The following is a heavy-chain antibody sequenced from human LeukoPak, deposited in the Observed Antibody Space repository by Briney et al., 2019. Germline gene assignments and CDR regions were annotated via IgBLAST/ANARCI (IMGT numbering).Heavy chain of an antibody. V-gene: IGHV3-7*04. D-gene: IGHD2-21*02. CDR1: GFSFSSYW. J-gene: IGHJ3*02. CDR3: ARYCGGDCYSPHDAFDI. Sequence: GGSLRLSCAASGFSFSSYWMSWVRQAPGKGLEWVANVKQDRSEKYYVASVEGRFTISRDNAKNSLYLQMNSLSAEDTAVYFCARYCGGDCYSPHDAFDIWGQGTMVTVSS. CDR2: VKQDRSEK.